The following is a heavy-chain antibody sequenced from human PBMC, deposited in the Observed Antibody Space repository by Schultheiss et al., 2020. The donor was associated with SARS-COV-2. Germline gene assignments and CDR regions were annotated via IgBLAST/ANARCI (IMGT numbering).Heavy chain of an antibody. V-gene: IGHV4-31*11. CDR3: ARGGLRGEGFDP. D-gene: IGHD4-17*01. J-gene: IGHJ5*02. Sequence: SQTLSLTCAVYGGSFSGYYWTWIRQHPGKGLEWIGYIYYSGSTYYNPSLKSRVTISVDTSKNQFSLKLSSVTAADTAVYYCARGGLRGEGFDPWGQGTLVTVSS. CDR2: IYYSGST. CDR1: GGSFSGYY.